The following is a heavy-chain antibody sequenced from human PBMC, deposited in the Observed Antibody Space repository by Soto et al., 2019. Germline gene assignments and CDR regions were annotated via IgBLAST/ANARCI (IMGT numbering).Heavy chain of an antibody. CDR3: ARAQFYAGSGRFNNLMFDP. D-gene: IGHD3-10*01. J-gene: IGHJ5*02. CDR1: GGSIGGAGYS. CDR2: IYHSGTT. V-gene: IGHV4-30-2*01. Sequence: LSLTCAVSGGSIGGAGYSWSWVRQPPGGGLEWIGYIYHSGTTLYNASLKTRLTMSLDGSNNQFSLTLNSVTAADTAVYYCARAQFYAGSGRFNNLMFDPWGQGIQVTVSS.